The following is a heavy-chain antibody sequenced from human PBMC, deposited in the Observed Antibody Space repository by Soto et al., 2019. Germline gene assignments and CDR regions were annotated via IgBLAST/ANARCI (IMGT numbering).Heavy chain of an antibody. CDR2: INHSGST. Sequence: SETLSLTCAVYGGSFSGYYWTWIRQPPGTGLEWIGEINHSGSTNYNPSLKSRVTISVDTSKNQFSLKLTSVTAADTAVYYCATGPHVVVPAAHASVFDYWGQGTLVTVSS. CDR3: ATGPHVVVPAAHASVFDY. CDR1: GGSFSGYY. J-gene: IGHJ4*02. D-gene: IGHD2-2*01. V-gene: IGHV4-34*01.